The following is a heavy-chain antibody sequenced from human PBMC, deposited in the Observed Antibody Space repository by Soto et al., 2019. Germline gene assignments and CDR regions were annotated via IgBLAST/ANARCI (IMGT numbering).Heavy chain of an antibody. V-gene: IGHV2-5*02. CDR3: AHTRVMAAAAN. Sequence: SGPTLVNPTHTPPLTRTLPGVSLSTSGVGVGWIRQPPGKALEWLELIYWDDGKRYSPSLKTRLTITKDTSKNQVVLTMTNMDPVDTATYYCAHTRVMAAAANWGQGTLVTVSS. J-gene: IGHJ4*02. D-gene: IGHD6-13*01. CDR2: IYWDDGK. CDR1: GVSLSTSGVG.